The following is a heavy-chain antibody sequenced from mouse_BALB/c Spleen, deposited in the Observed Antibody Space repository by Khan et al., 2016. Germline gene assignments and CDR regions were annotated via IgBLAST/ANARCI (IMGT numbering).Heavy chain of an antibody. CDR1: GFSLTSYG. D-gene: IGHD1-1*01. CDR2: IWSGGST. V-gene: IGHV2-2*02. Sequence: VQLQESGPGLVQPSQSLSITCTVSGFSLTSYGVHWVRQSPEKGLEWLGVIWSGGSTDYNAAFISRLSISKDNSKSQVFFKMNSLQANDTAIYYCAREDYYGTYWYFNVWGAGTTVTVSS. CDR3: AREDYYGTYWYFNV. J-gene: IGHJ1*01.